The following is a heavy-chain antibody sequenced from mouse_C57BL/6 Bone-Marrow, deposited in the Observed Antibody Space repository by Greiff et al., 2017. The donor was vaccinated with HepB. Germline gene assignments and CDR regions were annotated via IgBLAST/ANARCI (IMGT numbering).Heavy chain of an antibody. CDR2: ISDGGSYT. CDR3: AREGGGTNYFDY. CDR1: GFTFSSYA. D-gene: IGHD3-3*01. Sequence: EVQRVESGGGLVKPGGSLKLSCAASGFTFSSYAMSWVRQTPEKRLEWVATISDGGSYTYYPDNVKGRFTISRDNAKNNLYLQMSHLKSEDTAMYYCAREGGGTNYFDYWGQGTTLTVSS. J-gene: IGHJ2*01. V-gene: IGHV5-4*01.